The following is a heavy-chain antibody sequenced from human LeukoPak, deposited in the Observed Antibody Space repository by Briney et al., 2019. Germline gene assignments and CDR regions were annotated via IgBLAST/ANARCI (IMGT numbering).Heavy chain of an antibody. CDR2: IYHSGST. D-gene: IGHD3-22*01. Sequence: PSETLSLTCAVSGYSISSGYHWGWIRQPPGKGLEWIGSIYHSGSTYYNPSLKSRVTISVDTSKNQFSLKLSSVTAADTAVYYCARQLYYYDSSGYYFDAFDIWGQGTMVTVSS. CDR1: GYSISSGYH. J-gene: IGHJ3*02. V-gene: IGHV4-38-2*01. CDR3: ARQLYYYDSSGYYFDAFDI.